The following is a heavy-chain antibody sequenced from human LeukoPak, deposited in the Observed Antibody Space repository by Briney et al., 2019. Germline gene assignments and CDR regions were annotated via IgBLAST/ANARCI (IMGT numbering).Heavy chain of an antibody. Sequence: SETLSLTCTVAGGSISRYYCGSIRQPAGEGLECIGRIYTSGSTNYNPSLKSRFTMSVHTSKNQFSLKQRSVTAADTAVYYCARAVGDYSSDWFDPWGQGTLVTVSS. V-gene: IGHV4-4*07. J-gene: IGHJ5*02. CDR2: IYTSGST. D-gene: IGHD4-17*01. CDR1: GGSISRYY. CDR3: ARAVGDYSSDWFDP.